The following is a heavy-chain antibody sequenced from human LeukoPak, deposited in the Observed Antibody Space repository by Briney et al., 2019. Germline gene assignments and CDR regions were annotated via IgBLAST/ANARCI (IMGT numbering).Heavy chain of an antibody. Sequence: GGSLRLSCAASGFTFSSYAMHWVRQAPGKGLEWVAVISYDGSNKYYADSVKGRFTISRDNSKNTLYLQMNSLRAEDTAVYYCAGDQDSSGWYTFDYWGQGTLVTVSS. J-gene: IGHJ4*02. CDR1: GFTFSSYA. V-gene: IGHV3-30*04. D-gene: IGHD6-19*01. CDR2: ISYDGSNK. CDR3: AGDQDSSGWYTFDY.